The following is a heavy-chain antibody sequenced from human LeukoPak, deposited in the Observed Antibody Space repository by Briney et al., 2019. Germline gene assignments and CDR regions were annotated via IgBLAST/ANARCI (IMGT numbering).Heavy chain of an antibody. CDR1: GFTFSSYW. Sequence: PGGSLRLSCAASGFTFSSYWMHWVRQAPGKGLVWVSRINSDGSSTSYADSVKGRFTISRDNAKNTLYLQMNNLRAEDTAVYYCARVDLRWYHVDYWGQGTLVTVSS. CDR3: ARVDLRWYHVDY. V-gene: IGHV3-74*01. CDR2: INSDGSST. D-gene: IGHD4-23*01. J-gene: IGHJ4*02.